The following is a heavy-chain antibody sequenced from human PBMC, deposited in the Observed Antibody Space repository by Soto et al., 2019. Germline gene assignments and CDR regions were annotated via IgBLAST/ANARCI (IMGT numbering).Heavy chain of an antibody. CDR3: AREHGCGGDCYLTAIDI. D-gene: IGHD2-21*02. J-gene: IGHJ3*02. Sequence: SETLSLTCTVSGGSISSGGYYWSWIRQHPGKGLEWIGYIYYSGSTYYNPSLESRVTISVDTSKNQFSLKLSSVTAADTAVYYCAREHGCGGDCYLTAIDIWGQGTMVTVSS. CDR1: GGSISSGGYY. V-gene: IGHV4-31*03. CDR2: IYYSGST.